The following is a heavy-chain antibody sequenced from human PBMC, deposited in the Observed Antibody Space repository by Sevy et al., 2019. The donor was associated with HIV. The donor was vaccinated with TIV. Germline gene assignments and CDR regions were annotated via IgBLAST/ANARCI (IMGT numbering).Heavy chain of an antibody. J-gene: IGHJ4*02. CDR3: AKEWTQLSDWYGELDY. CDR2: VSISGPNT. Sequence: WGCLRLSCAASGFTFSNYAMSWVRQAPGKGLEWVSSVSISGPNTYYADSVKGRFTISRDNSKNTMYLQMNSLRAEDTAVYYCAKEWTQLSDWYGELDYWGQGSLVTVSS. V-gene: IGHV3-23*01. D-gene: IGHD6-19*01. CDR1: GFTFSNYA.